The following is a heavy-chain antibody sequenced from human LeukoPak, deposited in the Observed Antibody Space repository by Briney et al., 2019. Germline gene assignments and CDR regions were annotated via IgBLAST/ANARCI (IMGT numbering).Heavy chain of an antibody. V-gene: IGHV3-48*01. CDR3: AREITIFGVVSPHDAFDI. D-gene: IGHD3-3*01. Sequence: PGGSLRLSCAASGFTFSSHSMNWVRQAPGKGLEWVSYISSSSSTIYYADSVKGRFTISRDNAKNSLYLQMNSLRAEDTAVYYCAREITIFGVVSPHDAFDIWGQGTMVTVSS. CDR2: ISSSSSTI. CDR1: GFTFSSHS. J-gene: IGHJ3*02.